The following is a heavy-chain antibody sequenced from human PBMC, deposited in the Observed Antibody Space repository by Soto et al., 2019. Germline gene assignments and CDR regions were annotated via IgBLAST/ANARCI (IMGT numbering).Heavy chain of an antibody. CDR2: IYWDDDK. CDR1: GFSLSPSGVG. CDR3: AHRVRYSSAWYDAFDI. V-gene: IGHV2-5*02. D-gene: IGHD6-19*01. Sequence: QITLKESGPTLVKPTQTLTLTCTFSGFSLSPSGVGVAWIRQPPGKALEWLALIYWDDDKRYSPSLKNRLTITKDTSKNQEVLTMTNMDPVDTATYYRAHRVRYSSAWYDAFDIWGQGTLVTVST. J-gene: IGHJ3*02.